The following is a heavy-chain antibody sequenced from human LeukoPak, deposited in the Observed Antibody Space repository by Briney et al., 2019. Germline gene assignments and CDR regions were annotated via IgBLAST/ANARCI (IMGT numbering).Heavy chain of an antibody. CDR2: MNPNSGNT. CDR1: GYTFTSYD. Sequence: RASVKVSCKASGYTFTSYDINWVRQATGQGLEWMGWMNPNSGNTGYAQKFQGGVTMTGNTSISTAYMELSSLRSEDTAVYYCARSGSTYYDFWSGYVDLAKYWGQGTLVTVSS. D-gene: IGHD3-3*01. CDR3: ARSGSTYYDFWSGYVDLAKY. V-gene: IGHV1-8*01. J-gene: IGHJ4*02.